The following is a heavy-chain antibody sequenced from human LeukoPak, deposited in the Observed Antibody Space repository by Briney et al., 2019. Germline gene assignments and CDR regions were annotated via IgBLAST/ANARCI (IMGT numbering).Heavy chain of an antibody. J-gene: IGHJ3*01. CDR2: IYYSGST. D-gene: IGHD1-7*01. Sequence: KPSETLSLTCTVSGGSVSSGSYYWSWIRQPPGEGLEWIGYIYYSGSTNYNPSLKSRVTMSVDTSKNQFSLKLSSVTAADTAVYYCARVPGGGTAANWGQGTMVTVSS. CDR1: GGSVSSGSYY. CDR3: ARVPGGGTAAN. V-gene: IGHV4-61*01.